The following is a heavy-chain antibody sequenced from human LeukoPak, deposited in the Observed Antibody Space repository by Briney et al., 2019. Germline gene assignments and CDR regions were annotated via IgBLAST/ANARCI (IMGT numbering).Heavy chain of an antibody. CDR3: ASGGYCSSTSCYPNWFDP. CDR1: GGSISSNNW. J-gene: IGHJ5*02. V-gene: IGHV4-4*02. CDR2: IYHSGST. D-gene: IGHD2-2*01. Sequence: NPSETLSLTCAVSGGSISSNNWWSWVRQPPGKGLEWIGEIYHSGSTNYNPSLKSRVTISVDKSKNQFSLRLSSVTAADTAVYFCASGGYCSSTSCYPNWFDPWGQGTLVTVSS.